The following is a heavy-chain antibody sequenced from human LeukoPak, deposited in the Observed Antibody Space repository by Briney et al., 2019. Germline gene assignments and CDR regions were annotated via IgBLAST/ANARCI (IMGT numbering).Heavy chain of an antibody. CDR3: ASEIAYCGGDCSSAFDI. Sequence: PGGSLRLSCAASGFTFSTYAMSWVRQAPGKGLEWVSSISGSGARTYYADSVKGRFTISRDYSKNTLYLQMNSLRAEDTAVYYCASEIAYCGGDCSSAFDIWGQGTMVTVSS. D-gene: IGHD2-21*02. J-gene: IGHJ3*02. V-gene: IGHV3-23*01. CDR2: ISGSGART. CDR1: GFTFSTYA.